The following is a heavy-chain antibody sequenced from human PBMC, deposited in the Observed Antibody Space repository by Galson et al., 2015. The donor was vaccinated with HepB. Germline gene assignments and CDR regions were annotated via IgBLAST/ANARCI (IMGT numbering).Heavy chain of an antibody. D-gene: IGHD2-2*01. V-gene: IGHV4-61*02. CDR3: ARVRQYQLLRGGTYYYYMDV. J-gene: IGHJ6*03. CDR1: GGSISSGSYY. Sequence: TLSLTCTVSGGSISSGSYYWSWIRQPAGKGLEWIGRIYTSGSTNYNPSLKSRVTMSVDTSKNQFSLKLSSVTAADTAVYYCARVRQYQLLRGGTYYYYMDVWGKGTTVT. CDR2: IYTSGST.